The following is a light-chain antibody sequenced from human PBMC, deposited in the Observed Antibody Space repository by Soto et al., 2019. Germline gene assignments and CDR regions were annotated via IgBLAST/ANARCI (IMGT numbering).Light chain of an antibody. J-gene: IGKJ1*01. CDR3: QQYGSSPRT. V-gene: IGKV3-20*01. CDR2: GAS. CDR1: QSVSSNY. Sequence: EIVLTQSPGTLPLSPGERATLSCRASQSVSSNYLAWYQQKPGQAPKLLIYGASSGATGIPDRFSGSGSGTDFTLTISRLEPEDFAVYYCQQYGSSPRTFGQGTKVDIK.